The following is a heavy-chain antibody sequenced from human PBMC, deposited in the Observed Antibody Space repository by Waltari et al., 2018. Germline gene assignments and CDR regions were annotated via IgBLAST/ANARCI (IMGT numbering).Heavy chain of an antibody. V-gene: IGHV3-23*01. D-gene: IGHD6-19*01. CDR3: AKDPAGTYYFEY. CDR1: GFTFA. J-gene: IGHJ4*02. Sequence: VQLLESGGGLVQSGGSLRISCAASGFTFAMNWVRQAPGKGVEWVSVISGSGGSTDYSDSVKGRFTISRDNSKNTLYLQMNNLRVEDTAVYYCAKDPAGTYYFEYWGQGTLVTVSS. CDR2: ISGSGGST.